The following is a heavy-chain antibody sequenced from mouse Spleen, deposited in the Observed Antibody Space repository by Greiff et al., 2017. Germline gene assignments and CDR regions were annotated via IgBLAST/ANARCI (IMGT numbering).Heavy chain of an antibody. V-gene: IGHV1-5*01. J-gene: IGHJ3*01. CDR3: ARDYDGTGGFAY. CDR1: GYTFTSYW. CDR2: IYPGNSDT. Sequence: EVQGVESGTVLARPGASVKMSCKTSGYTFTSYWMHWVKQRPGQGLEWIGAIYPGNSDTSYNQKFKGKAKLTAVTSASTAYMELSSLTSEDSAVYYCARDYDGTGGFAYWGQGTLVTVSA. D-gene: IGHD2-1*01.